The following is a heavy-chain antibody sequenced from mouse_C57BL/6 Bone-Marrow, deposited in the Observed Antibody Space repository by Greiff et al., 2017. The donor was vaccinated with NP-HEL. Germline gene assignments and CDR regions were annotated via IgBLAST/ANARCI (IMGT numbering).Heavy chain of an antibody. Sequence: QVQLQQSGPELVKPGASVKLSCKASGYTFTSYDINWVKQRPGQGLEWIGWIYPRDGSTKYNEKFKGKATVTVDKSSSTAYRELHSLTSEDSAVYFCASYGSSWYLDVWGTGTTVTVSS. CDR2: IYPRDGST. D-gene: IGHD1-1*01. J-gene: IGHJ1*03. CDR1: GYTFTSYD. CDR3: ASYGSSWYLDV. V-gene: IGHV1-85*01.